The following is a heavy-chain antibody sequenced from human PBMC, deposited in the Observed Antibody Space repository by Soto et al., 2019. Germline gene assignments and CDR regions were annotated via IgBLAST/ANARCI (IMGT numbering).Heavy chain of an antibody. J-gene: IGHJ3*01. V-gene: IGHV3-21*01. CDR1: GFTFSGYS. Sequence: PGGSLRLSCAASGFTFSGYSMSWVRQAPGKGLEWVSSIIISSRYIYYADSVRGRFTISRDDAKNSLYLQMNSLRAEDTALYYCARDRTAYSSGWYSAFDFWGQGTMVTVSS. CDR3: ARDRTAYSSGWYSAFDF. CDR2: IIISSRYI. D-gene: IGHD6-19*01.